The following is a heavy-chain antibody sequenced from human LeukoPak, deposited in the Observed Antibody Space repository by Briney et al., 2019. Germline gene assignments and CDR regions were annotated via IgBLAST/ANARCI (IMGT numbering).Heavy chain of an antibody. V-gene: IGHV4-38-2*01. J-gene: IGHJ5*02. D-gene: IGHD2-2*01. Sequence: SETLSLTCAVSGYSISSGYYRVWIRQPPGKGLEWIGSIYHSGSTYYNPSLKSRVTISVDTSKNQFSLKLSSVTAADTAVYYCARLKNSKYCSSTSCPGGRFDPWGQGTLVTVSS. CDR2: IYHSGST. CDR3: ARLKNSKYCSSTSCPGGRFDP. CDR1: GYSISSGYY.